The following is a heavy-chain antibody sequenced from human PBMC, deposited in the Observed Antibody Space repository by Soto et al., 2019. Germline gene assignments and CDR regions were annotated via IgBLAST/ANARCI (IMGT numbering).Heavy chain of an antibody. CDR1: GGSISSGDYY. D-gene: IGHD4-17*01. CDR3: AREQAPVTTVDLRNYFDY. CDR2: IYYSGST. J-gene: IGHJ4*02. Sequence: QVQLQESGPGLVKPSQTLSLTCTVSGGSISSGDYYWSWIRQPPGKGLEWIGYIYYSGSTYYNPSLKSRVTISVDTSKNQFSLKLSSVTAADTAVYYCAREQAPVTTVDLRNYFDYWGQGTLVTVSS. V-gene: IGHV4-30-4*01.